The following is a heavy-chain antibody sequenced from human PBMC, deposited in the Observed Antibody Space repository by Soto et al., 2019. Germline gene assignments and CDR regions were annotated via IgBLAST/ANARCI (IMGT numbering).Heavy chain of an antibody. CDR3: ARLPHRGVIMSFDY. CDR2: IYYSGST. Sequence: PSETLSLTCTVSGGSISSGGYYWSWIRQHPGKGLEWIGYIYYSGSTYYNPSLKSRVTISVDTSKTQFSLKLSSVTAADTAVYYCARLPHRGVIMSFDYWGQGTLVTVSS. D-gene: IGHD3-10*01. J-gene: IGHJ4*02. CDR1: GGSISSGGYY. V-gene: IGHV4-31*03.